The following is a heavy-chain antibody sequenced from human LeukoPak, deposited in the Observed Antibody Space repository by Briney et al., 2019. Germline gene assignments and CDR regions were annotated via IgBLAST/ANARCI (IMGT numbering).Heavy chain of an antibody. CDR1: GGSVSSGSYY. CDR2: IYYSGST. V-gene: IGHV4-61*01. J-gene: IGHJ4*02. Sequence: SETLSLTCTVSGGSVSSGSYYWRWIRQPPGKGLEWIGYIYYSGSTNYNPSLKSRVTISVDTSKNQFSLKLSSVTAADTAVYYCARVDYYDSSGYFDYWGQGTLVTVSS. D-gene: IGHD3-22*01. CDR3: ARVDYYDSSGYFDY.